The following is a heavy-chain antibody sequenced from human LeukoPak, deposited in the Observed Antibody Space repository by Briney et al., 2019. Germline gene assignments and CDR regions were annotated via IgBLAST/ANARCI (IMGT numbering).Heavy chain of an antibody. J-gene: IGHJ4*02. D-gene: IGHD6-6*01. Sequence: SETLSLTCSVSGGSISSLYWSWIRQPPGKGLEWIGYIYYTGSTNYNPSLKSRVTMFIDMSKNQFSLRLSSVTAADTAVYYCARHRAYSSSSPFDYWGQGTLVTVSS. CDR3: ARHRAYSSSSPFDY. V-gene: IGHV4-59*08. CDR2: IYYTGST. CDR1: GGSISSLY.